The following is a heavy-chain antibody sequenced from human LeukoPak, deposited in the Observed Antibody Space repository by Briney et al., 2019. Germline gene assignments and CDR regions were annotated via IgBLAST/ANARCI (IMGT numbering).Heavy chain of an antibody. Sequence: PSETLSLTCTVSGGPVSRGSYYWSWTRQPPGKGLMWNGYIHHSGTTNYSPSLKSRVTISVDMSKNQLFLNLTAVTAADTAVYYCARGRLGATYWGQGTLVTVSS. CDR3: ARGRLGATY. D-gene: IGHD1-26*01. CDR2: IHHSGTT. CDR1: GGPVSRGSYY. V-gene: IGHV4-61*01. J-gene: IGHJ4*02.